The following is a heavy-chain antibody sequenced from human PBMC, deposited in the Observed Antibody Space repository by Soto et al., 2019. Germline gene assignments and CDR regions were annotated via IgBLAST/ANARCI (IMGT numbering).Heavy chain of an antibody. CDR1: GFTVSSNY. D-gene: IGHD6-19*01. J-gene: IGHJ6*02. V-gene: IGHV3-53*01. CDR2: IYSGGST. Sequence: GGSLRLSCAASGFTVSSNYMSWVRQAPGKGLEWVSVIYSGGSTYYADSVKGRFTISRDNSKNTLYLQMNSLRAEDTAVYYCARDWGRSFGGWDYYYYGMDVWGQGTTVTVSS. CDR3: ARDWGRSFGGWDYYYYGMDV.